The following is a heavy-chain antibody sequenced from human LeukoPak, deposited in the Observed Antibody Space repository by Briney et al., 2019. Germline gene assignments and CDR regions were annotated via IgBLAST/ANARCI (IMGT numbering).Heavy chain of an antibody. D-gene: IGHD3-3*01. Sequence: PSETQSLTCAVYGGSFSGYYWSWIRQPPGKGLEWIGEINHSGSTNYNPSLKSRVTISVDTSKNQFSLKLSSVTAADTTVYYCARGSYYDFWTAKPNWFDPWGQGTLVAVSS. CDR1: GGSFSGYY. V-gene: IGHV4-34*01. J-gene: IGHJ5*02. CDR2: INHSGST. CDR3: ARGSYYDFWTAKPNWFDP.